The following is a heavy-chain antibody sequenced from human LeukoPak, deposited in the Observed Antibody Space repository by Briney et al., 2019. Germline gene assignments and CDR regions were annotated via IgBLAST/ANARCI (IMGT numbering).Heavy chain of an antibody. D-gene: IGHD2-15*01. V-gene: IGHV3-23*01. J-gene: IGHJ4*02. CDR2: ISGNGGTT. CDR1: GFSFGSYG. CDR3: AKDSDIVVAIGAN. Sequence: PGGSLRLSCAASGFSFGSYGLSWVRQAPGKGPQWVSYISGNGGTTHYADSVEGRFTISRDNSQNMLYLQMNSLRAEDTAVYYCAKDSDIVVAIGANWGQGTLVIVSS.